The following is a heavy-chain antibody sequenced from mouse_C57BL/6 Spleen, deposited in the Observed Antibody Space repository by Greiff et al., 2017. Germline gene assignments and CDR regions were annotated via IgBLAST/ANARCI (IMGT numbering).Heavy chain of an antibody. D-gene: IGHD2-4*01. J-gene: IGHJ2*01. V-gene: IGHV1-50*01. CDR2: IDPSGSYT. CDR3: ASSYYYDEARFDY. Sequence: QVQLQQPGAELVKPGASVKLSCKASGYTFTSYWMQWVKQRPGQGLEWIGEIDPSGSYTNYNQKFKGQATLTVDTSSSTAYMQLSSLTSEDSAVDYCASSYYYDEARFDYWGQGTTLTVSS. CDR1: GYTFTSYW.